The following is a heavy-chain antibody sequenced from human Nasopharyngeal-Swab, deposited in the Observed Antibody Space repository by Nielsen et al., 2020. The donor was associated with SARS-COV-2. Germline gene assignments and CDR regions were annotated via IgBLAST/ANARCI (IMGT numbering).Heavy chain of an antibody. CDR3: TRGGRIALPVPAS. CDR1: GFTFSSHW. V-gene: IGHV3-74*01. J-gene: IGHJ5*02. D-gene: IGHD2-21*01. Sequence: GGPLRLSCAASGFTFSSHWRHWVRQPPGKGLVWVPRIDSDGGAKTYADSVKGRFTTSRDNAKNTLYLQMNSLRAEDTAVYYCTRGGRIALPVPASWGQGTLVTVSS. CDR2: IDSDGGAK.